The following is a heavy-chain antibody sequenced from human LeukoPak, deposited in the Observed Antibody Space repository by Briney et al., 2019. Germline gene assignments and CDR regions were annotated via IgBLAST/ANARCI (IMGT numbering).Heavy chain of an antibody. Sequence: GGSLTLSCAASGFTFSSYAMSWVRHAPGKGLEWVSGISGGGGSTYYADSVKGRCTISRDNSTNTLYLHMNSLRAEDTAVYYCARGMVNGVDYWGQGTLVTVSS. CDR1: GFTFSSYA. J-gene: IGHJ4*02. D-gene: IGHD5-18*01. V-gene: IGHV3-23*01. CDR3: ARGMVNGVDY. CDR2: ISGGGGST.